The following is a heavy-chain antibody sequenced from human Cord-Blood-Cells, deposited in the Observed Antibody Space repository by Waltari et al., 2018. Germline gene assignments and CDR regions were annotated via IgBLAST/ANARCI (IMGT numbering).Heavy chain of an antibody. CDR1: GFTFSSYE. V-gene: IGHV3-48*03. D-gene: IGHD6-13*01. CDR3: ASSGIAAAGTIY. Sequence: EVQLVESGGGLVQPGGSLRLSCAASGFTFSSYEMNWVRQAQGKGLEWVSYISSSGSTIYYADSVKGRFTISRDNAKNSLYLQMNSLRAEDTAVYYCASSGIAAAGTIYWGQGTLVTVSS. CDR2: ISSSGSTI. J-gene: IGHJ4*02.